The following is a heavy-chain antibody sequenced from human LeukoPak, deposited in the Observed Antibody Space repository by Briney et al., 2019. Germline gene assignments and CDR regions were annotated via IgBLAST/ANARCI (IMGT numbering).Heavy chain of an antibody. CDR2: ISYDGSNK. CDR1: GFTFSSYG. Sequence: GGSLRLSCAASGFTFSSYGMHWVRQAPGKGLEWVAVISYDGSNKYYADSVKGRFTISRDNSKNTLYLQMNSLRAEDTAVYYCARDPSFDYWGQGTLVTVSS. V-gene: IGHV3-30*03. J-gene: IGHJ4*02. CDR3: ARDPSFDY.